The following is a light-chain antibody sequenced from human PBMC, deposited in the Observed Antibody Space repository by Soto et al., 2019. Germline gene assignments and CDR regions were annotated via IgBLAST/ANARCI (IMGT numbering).Light chain of an antibody. CDR2: AAS. Sequence: DIQMTQSPSSLSASVGDRVTITCRASQSISSYLNWYQQKPGKAPKLLIYAASSLQSGVPSRFSGSGSGTDFTLTISSLQPEDVATYYCQQSYSTPLTFGGGTKVESK. CDR1: QSISSY. CDR3: QQSYSTPLT. J-gene: IGKJ4*01. V-gene: IGKV1-39*01.